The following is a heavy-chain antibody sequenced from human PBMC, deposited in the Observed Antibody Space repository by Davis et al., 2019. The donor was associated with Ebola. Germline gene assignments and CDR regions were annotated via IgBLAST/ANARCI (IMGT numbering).Heavy chain of an antibody. V-gene: IGHV4-59*01. CDR2: VHNSGST. J-gene: IGHJ5*02. D-gene: IGHD6-25*01. CDR3: ARANSGLTSDWFDP. Sequence: MPGGSLRLSCSISGGSISFYYWSWIRQSPGKGLEWLGYVHNSGSTNYNPSLKSRVTMSIDTSNNQISLTLTSVTAADTAVYYCARANSGLTSDWFDPWGQGTLVNVSS. CDR1: GGSISFYY.